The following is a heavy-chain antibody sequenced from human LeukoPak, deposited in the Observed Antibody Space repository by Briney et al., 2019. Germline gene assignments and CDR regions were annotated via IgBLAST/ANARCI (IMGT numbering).Heavy chain of an antibody. Sequence: RASVKVSCKASGYTFTSYYMHWVRQAPGQGLEWMGIIDPSGGSTRYPQKFQGRVTMTGDTSTSTVYMELSSLRFEDTAVYYCARGSTYCSSISCPMINCDYWGRGTLVTVSS. V-gene: IGHV1-46*01. CDR2: IDPSGGST. CDR1: GYTFTSYY. CDR3: ARGSTYCSSISCPMINCDY. D-gene: IGHD2-2*01. J-gene: IGHJ4*02.